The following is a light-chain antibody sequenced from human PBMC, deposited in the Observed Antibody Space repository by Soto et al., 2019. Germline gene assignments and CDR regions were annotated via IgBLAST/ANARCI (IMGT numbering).Light chain of an antibody. Sequence: DIQMTQSPSSLSTSVGDRVTITCRASQGISNYLEWYQQKPGKVPKLLIYAASTMETGVPSRFSGSGSGTDFTLTISSLQPEDVATYYCQKYNSLPLTFGQGTKVEIK. J-gene: IGKJ1*01. V-gene: IGKV1-27*01. CDR2: AAS. CDR3: QKYNSLPLT. CDR1: QGISNY.